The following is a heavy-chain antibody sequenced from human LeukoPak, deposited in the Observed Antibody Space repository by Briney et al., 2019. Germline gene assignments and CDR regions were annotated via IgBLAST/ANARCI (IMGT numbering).Heavy chain of an antibody. Sequence: SETLSLTCGVSGGFITNTNYWTWVRPPPGKGLEWIGEVNLQGSTNYNPSLMGRVAISVDTSENHISLQLTSVTAADTAVYYCAREGGPYRPLDYSGQGTLVTVSS. CDR2: VNLQGST. CDR3: AREGGPYRPLDY. V-gene: IGHV4-4*02. CDR1: GGFITNTNY. J-gene: IGHJ4*02.